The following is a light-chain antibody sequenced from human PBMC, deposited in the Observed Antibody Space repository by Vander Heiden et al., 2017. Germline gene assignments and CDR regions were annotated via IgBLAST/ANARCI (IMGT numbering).Light chain of an antibody. Sequence: DIQITQSPSSLSASIGDTVTITCQASQDITNCLNWYQQKPGKAPKVLIYDASTLTPGVPSRFSGSGSGTDFTFTISSLEPEDVATYYCQQYDYVQNTFGQGTKLEIK. CDR1: QDITNC. CDR2: DAS. CDR3: QQYDYVQNT. V-gene: IGKV1-33*01. J-gene: IGKJ2*01.